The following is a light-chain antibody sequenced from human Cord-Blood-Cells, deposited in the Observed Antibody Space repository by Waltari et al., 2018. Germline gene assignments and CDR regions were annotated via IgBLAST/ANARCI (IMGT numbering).Light chain of an antibody. J-gene: IGLJ3*02. CDR3: CSYAGSSTWL. CDR1: SSDVGGYNL. Sequence: QSALTQPASVSGSPGQSITISCTGTSSDVGGYNLVSWYQQHPGKAPQLMIYEGSKRPSGVSQRFSGSKAGNTASLTISGLQAEDEADYYCCSYAGSSTWLFGGGTKLTVL. V-gene: IGLV2-23*01. CDR2: EGS.